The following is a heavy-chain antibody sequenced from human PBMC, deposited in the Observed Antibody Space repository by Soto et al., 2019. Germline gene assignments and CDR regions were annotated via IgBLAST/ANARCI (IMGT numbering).Heavy chain of an antibody. CDR2: IYYSGST. CDR3: ARHVRMGMVVRGVIYYYYGMDV. V-gene: IGHV4-39*01. J-gene: IGHJ6*02. CDR1: GGSISSSSYY. D-gene: IGHD3-10*01. Sequence: PXGTLSLTCTVSGGSISSSSYYWGWIRQPPGKGLEWIGSIYYSGSTYYNPSLKSRVTISVDTSKNQFSLKLSSVTAAETAVYYCARHVRMGMVVRGVIYYYYGMDVWGQGTTVTVSS.